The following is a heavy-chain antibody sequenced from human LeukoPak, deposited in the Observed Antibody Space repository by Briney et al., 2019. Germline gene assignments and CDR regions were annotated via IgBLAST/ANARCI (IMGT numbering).Heavy chain of an antibody. V-gene: IGHV4-59*08. D-gene: IGHD3-16*01. Sequence: SETLSLTCTVSGGSSSSYYWSWIRQPPGKGLEWSGHIYYSGSTNYNPSLKSRVTISVDTSKNQFSLKMTSVTAADTAVYYCVRHPWRMGSRDYNFDYWGQGTLVTVSS. CDR1: GGSSSSYY. CDR3: VRHPWRMGSRDYNFDY. J-gene: IGHJ4*02. CDR2: IYYSGST.